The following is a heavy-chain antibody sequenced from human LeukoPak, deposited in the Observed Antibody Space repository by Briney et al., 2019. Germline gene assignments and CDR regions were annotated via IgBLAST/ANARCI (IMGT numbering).Heavy chain of an antibody. CDR3: AKGVSSVVYALNWFDP. Sequence: PGGSLRLSCAASGFTFSSYAMSWVRQAPGKGLEWVSAISGSGGSTYYADSVKGRFTISRDNSKNTLYLQMNSLRPEDTAVYYCAKGVSSVVYALNWFDPWGQGTLVTVSS. V-gene: IGHV3-23*01. J-gene: IGHJ5*02. CDR1: GFTFSSYA. CDR2: ISGSGGST. D-gene: IGHD2-8*02.